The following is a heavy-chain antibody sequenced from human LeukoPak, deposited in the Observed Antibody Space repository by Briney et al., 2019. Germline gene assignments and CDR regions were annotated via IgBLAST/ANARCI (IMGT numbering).Heavy chain of an antibody. J-gene: IGHJ4*02. CDR2: ISGSSRHK. D-gene: IGHD6-13*01. CDR1: GFTFSSYA. CDR3: ARTANFAAGYYIDY. V-gene: IGHV3-21*01. Sequence: GGSLRLSCAASGFTFSSYAMSWVRQAPGKGLEWVSSISGSSRHKYYADSVKGRFTISRDNAKNSLYLQMNSLRAEDTAVYYCARTANFAAGYYIDYWGQGTLVTVSS.